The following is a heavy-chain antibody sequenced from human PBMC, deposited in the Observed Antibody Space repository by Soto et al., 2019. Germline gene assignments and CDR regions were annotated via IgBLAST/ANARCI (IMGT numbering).Heavy chain of an antibody. CDR1: GFTFSSYS. CDR3: ARHSGAVRGYGMDV. V-gene: IGHV3-21*01. D-gene: IGHD3-10*01. Sequence: EVQLVESGGGLVKPGGSLRLSCAASGFTFSSYSMNWVRQAPGKGLEWVSSISSSSSYIYYADSVKGRFTISRDNAKNSLYLQMTSLRAEDTAVYYCARHSGAVRGYGMDVWGQGTTVTVSS. J-gene: IGHJ6*02. CDR2: ISSSSSYI.